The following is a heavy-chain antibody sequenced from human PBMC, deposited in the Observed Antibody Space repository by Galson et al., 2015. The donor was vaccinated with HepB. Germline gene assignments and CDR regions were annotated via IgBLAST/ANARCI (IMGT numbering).Heavy chain of an antibody. V-gene: IGHV1-18*01. CDR3: ARGPTRGRVIYYDYYGMDV. J-gene: IGHJ6*02. CDR1: GYTFITYG. CDR2: INPYNGHT. D-gene: IGHD2/OR15-2a*01. Sequence: SVKVSCKASGYTFITYGLSWVRQAPGQRPEWMGWINPYNGHTNYAQKLQGRLTMTTDTSTNTAYMELSSLRPDDTAVYYCARGPTRGRVIYYDYYGMDVWGQGTTVTVSS.